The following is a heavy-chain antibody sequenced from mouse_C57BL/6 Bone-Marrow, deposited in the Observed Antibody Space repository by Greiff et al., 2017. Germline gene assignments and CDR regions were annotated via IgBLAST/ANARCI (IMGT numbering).Heavy chain of an antibody. CDR2: ISNGGGST. V-gene: IGHV5-12*01. CDR3: SRHNYYGSSYVLDY. Sequence: EVKVVESGGGLVQPGGSLKLSCAASGFTFSDYYMYWVRQTPEKRLEWVAYISNGGGSTYYPDTVKGRFTISRDNAKNNLYLQMSRLKSEDTAMYYCSRHNYYGSSYVLDYWGQGTTLTVSS. CDR1: GFTFSDYY. D-gene: IGHD1-1*01. J-gene: IGHJ2*01.